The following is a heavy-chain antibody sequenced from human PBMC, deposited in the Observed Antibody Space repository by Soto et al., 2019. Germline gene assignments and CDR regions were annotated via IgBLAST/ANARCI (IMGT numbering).Heavy chain of an antibody. CDR2: LSGYTGNT. V-gene: IGHV3-23*01. CDR1: GFTFSSYA. J-gene: IGHJ4*02. CDR3: AQDPRDQGPQNDS. Sequence: EVQLLESGGGLVQPGGSLRLSCAASGFTFSSYAMSWVRQAPGKGLEWVSSLSGYTGNTYYADSVKGRFTISRDNSKNTLYLQMNSLRAEDTAVYYCAQDPRDQGPQNDSWGQGTLVTVSS.